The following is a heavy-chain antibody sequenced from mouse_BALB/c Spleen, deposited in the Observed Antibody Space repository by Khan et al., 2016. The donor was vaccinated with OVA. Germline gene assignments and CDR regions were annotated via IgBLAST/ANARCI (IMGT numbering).Heavy chain of an antibody. Sequence: EVQGVESGGGLVQPGGSRKLSCAASGFTFSSYGMHWVRQAPEKGLEWVAYISGDSSTIYYADTVKGRFTISSDNPKNTLFLQMTSLLSEDTAMYYCATSYYYGYYFDYWGPGTTLTVSS. CDR3: ATSYYYGYYFDY. D-gene: IGHD1-1*01. J-gene: IGHJ2*01. V-gene: IGHV5-17*02. CDR1: GFTFSSYG. CDR2: ISGDSSTI.